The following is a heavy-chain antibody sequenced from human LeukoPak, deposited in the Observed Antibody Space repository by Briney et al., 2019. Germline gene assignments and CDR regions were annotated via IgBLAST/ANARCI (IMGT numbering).Heavy chain of an antibody. V-gene: IGHV3-23*01. CDR1: GFTFSSYA. CDR2: ISGSGGST. Sequence: PGGSLRLSCAASGFTFSSYAMSWVRQAPGKGLEWVSAISGSGGSTYYAGSVKGRFTISRDNSKNTLYLQMNSLRAEDTAVYYCAKQGDYYGSGSRTYYYYYMDVWGKGTTVTVSS. D-gene: IGHD3-10*01. CDR3: AKQGDYYGSGSRTYYYYYMDV. J-gene: IGHJ6*03.